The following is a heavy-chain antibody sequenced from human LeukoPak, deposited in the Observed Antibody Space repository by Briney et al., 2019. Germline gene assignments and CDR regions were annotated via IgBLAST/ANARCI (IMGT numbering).Heavy chain of an antibody. CDR2: ISISSSYI. CDR1: GFTFSKYS. V-gene: IGHV3-21*06. CDR3: ARGQGSYGP. Sequence: GGSLRLSCAASGFTFSKYSMNWVRQGPGKGLEWVSIISISSSYIYYADSVKGRFSISRDDAKNSLYLQMNSLRAEDTAVYYCARGQGSYGPWGQGTLVTVSS. D-gene: IGHD5-18*01. J-gene: IGHJ4*02.